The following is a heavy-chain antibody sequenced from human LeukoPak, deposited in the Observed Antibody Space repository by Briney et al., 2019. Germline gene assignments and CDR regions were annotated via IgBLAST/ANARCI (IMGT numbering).Heavy chain of an antibody. CDR2: IRSKANSYAT. V-gene: IGHV3-73*01. J-gene: IGHJ4*02. D-gene: IGHD3-10*01. Sequence: PGGSLRLSCAASGFTFSGSAMHWVRQASGKGLEWVGRIRSKANSYATAYAASVKGRFTISRDDSKNTAYLQMNSLKTEDTAVYYCTRHGERSAYYYGSGSYLYDYWGQGTLVTVSS. CDR1: GFTFSGSA. CDR3: TRHGERSAYYYGSGSYLYDY.